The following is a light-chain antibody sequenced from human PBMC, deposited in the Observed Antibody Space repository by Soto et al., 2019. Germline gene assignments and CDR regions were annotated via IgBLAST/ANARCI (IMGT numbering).Light chain of an antibody. V-gene: IGKV1-39*01. CDR2: AAS. CDR1: QSINSY. Sequence: DIQMTQSPSSLSASVGDRVTITCRASQSINSYLNWYQQKPGKAPKLLIYAASTLQSGVPSRFSGSGSETDFTLTISSLQPEDFATYYCQQSYDTPPITFGQGTRLEIK. J-gene: IGKJ5*01. CDR3: QQSYDTPPIT.